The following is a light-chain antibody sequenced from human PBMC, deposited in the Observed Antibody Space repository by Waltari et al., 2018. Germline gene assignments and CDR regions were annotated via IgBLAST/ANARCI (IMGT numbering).Light chain of an antibody. CDR3: FSAADNNLWV. CDR2: RDI. V-gene: IGLV3-27*01. CDR1: VLTKNY. J-gene: IGLJ3*02. Sequence: SSELTQPSSVSVSPGQTARITCSGDVLTKNYVRWFQQKPGQAPLLVIYRDIQRPSGIPERVSGSSSGTTVTLTISGAQIEDEADYYCFSAADNNLWVFGGGTKLTVL.